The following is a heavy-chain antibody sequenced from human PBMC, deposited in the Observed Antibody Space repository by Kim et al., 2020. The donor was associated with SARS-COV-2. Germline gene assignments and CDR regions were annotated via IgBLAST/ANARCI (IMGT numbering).Heavy chain of an antibody. CDR2: IKQDGSEK. CDR3: ARERFRYSSSWYLDP. D-gene: IGHD6-13*01. Sequence: GGSLRLSCAASGFTFSSYWMSWVRQAPGKGLEWVANIKQDGSEKYYVDSVKGRFTISRDNAKNSLYLQMNSLRAEDTAVYYCARERFRYSSSWYLDPWGQGTLVTVSS. CDR1: GFTFSSYW. J-gene: IGHJ5*02. V-gene: IGHV3-7*03.